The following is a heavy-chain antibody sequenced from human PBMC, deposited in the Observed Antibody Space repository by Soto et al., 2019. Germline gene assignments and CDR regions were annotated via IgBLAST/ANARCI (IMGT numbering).Heavy chain of an antibody. Sequence: EVQLVESGGGLVKPGGSLRLSCAASGFTFSSYSMNWVRQAPGKGLEWVSSISSSSSYIYYADSVKGRFTISRDNAKNSLYLQMNSLRAEDTAVYYCARDCYTGSYPDAFDIWGQGTMVTVSS. CDR2: ISSSSSYI. V-gene: IGHV3-21*01. CDR1: GFTFSSYS. J-gene: IGHJ3*02. CDR3: ARDCYTGSYPDAFDI. D-gene: IGHD1-26*01.